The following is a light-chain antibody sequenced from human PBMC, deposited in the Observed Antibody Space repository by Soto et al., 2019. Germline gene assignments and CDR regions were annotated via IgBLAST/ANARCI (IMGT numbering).Light chain of an antibody. CDR3: QQSYSSPPT. J-gene: IGKJ1*01. V-gene: IGKV1-39*01. Sequence: DIQITQSPSSLSASVEDGDIITCRASQSISNHLNWYQQKPGKAPKLLIFAASSLQSGVPSRFSGSRSGPDFTLTISSLQPEDFATYYCQQSYSSPPTFGQGAKVDIK. CDR2: AAS. CDR1: QSISNH.